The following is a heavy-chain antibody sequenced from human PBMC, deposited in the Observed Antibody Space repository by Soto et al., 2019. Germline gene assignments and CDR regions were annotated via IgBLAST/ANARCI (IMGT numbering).Heavy chain of an antibody. Sequence: ASVKVSCKASGYTFTSYDINWVRQATGQGLEWMGWMNPNSGNTGYAQKFQGRVTMTRNTSISKAYMGLGSLRSEDTAVYYCAGGHSMVQGYYYYYMDVWGKGTTVTVSS. CDR1: GYTFTSYD. J-gene: IGHJ6*03. V-gene: IGHV1-8*01. D-gene: IGHD3-10*01. CDR2: MNPNSGNT. CDR3: AGGHSMVQGYYYYYMDV.